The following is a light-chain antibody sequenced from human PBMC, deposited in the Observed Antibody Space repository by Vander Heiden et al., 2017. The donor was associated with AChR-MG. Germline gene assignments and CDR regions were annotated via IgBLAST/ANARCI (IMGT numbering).Light chain of an antibody. V-gene: IGKV3-11*01. CDR3: QQRSNWPPYT. CDR1: QSVSSY. CDR2: DAS. J-gene: IGKJ2*01. Sequence: EIVWTQSPATLTLHRGESATLSCRAGQSVSSYLAWYQQKPGQAPRLLIYDASNRATGIPARFSGSGSGTDFTLTISSLEPEDFAVYYCQQRSNWPPYTFGQGTKLEIK.